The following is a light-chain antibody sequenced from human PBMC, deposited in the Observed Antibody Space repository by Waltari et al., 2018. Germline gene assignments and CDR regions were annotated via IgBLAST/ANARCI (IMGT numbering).Light chain of an antibody. CDR1: SHRNYY. J-gene: IGLJ2*01. CDR3: HSRDASGVAGS. CDR2: DKN. V-gene: IGLV3-19*01. Sequence: SSELTQDPAVSVAMGQTVRITCQGDSHRNYYATWYQQRPGKAPILVIYDKNNRPSGVPDRFSGSSSHNTGSLTITGAQAEDEASYYCHSRDASGVAGSFGGGTKLTVL.